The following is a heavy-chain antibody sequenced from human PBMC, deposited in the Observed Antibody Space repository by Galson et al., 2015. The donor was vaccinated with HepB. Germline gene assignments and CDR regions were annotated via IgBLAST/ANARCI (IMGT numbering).Heavy chain of an antibody. D-gene: IGHD3-10*01. CDR2: ISYDGSNK. CDR1: GFTFSSYG. Sequence: LRLSCAASGFTFSSYGMHWVRQAPGKGLEWVAVISYDGSNKYYADSVKGRFTISRDNSKNTLYLQMNSLRAEDTAVYYCARAMELVDYGSGSLDYWGQGTLVTVSS. J-gene: IGHJ4*02. V-gene: IGHV3-30*03. CDR3: ARAMELVDYGSGSLDY.